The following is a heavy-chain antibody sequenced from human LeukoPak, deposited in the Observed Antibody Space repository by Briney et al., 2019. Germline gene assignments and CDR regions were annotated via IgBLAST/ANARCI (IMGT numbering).Heavy chain of an antibody. D-gene: IGHD3-16*01. CDR2: MNPNSGNT. V-gene: IGHV1-8*03. Sequence: ASVKVSCKASGYTFTSYDSNWVRQATGQGLEWMGWMNPNSGNTGYAQKFQGRVTITRNTSISTAYMELSSLRSEDTAVYYCARVGPNYDYVWGSPPYYMDVWGKGTTVTVSS. CDR3: ARVGPNYDYVWGSPPYYMDV. CDR1: GYTFTSYD. J-gene: IGHJ6*03.